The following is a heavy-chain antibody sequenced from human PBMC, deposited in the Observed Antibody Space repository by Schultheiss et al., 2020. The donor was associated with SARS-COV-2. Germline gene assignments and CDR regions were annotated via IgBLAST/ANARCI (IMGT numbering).Heavy chain of an antibody. CDR1: GFTFSSYW. CDR3: ARDIYYYMDV. CDR2: IKQDGSDK. Sequence: GGSLRLSCGASGFTFSSYWMSWVRQAPGKGLEWVANIKQDGSDKYYVDSVKGRFSISKDNAKNSVELQMNSLRAEDTAVYYCARDIYYYMDVWGKGTTVTVSS. J-gene: IGHJ6*03. V-gene: IGHV3-7*03.